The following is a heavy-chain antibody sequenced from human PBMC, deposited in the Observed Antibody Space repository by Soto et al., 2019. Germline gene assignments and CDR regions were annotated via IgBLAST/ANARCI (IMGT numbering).Heavy chain of an antibody. V-gene: IGHV4-4*07. CDR3: ARGGAALFDY. J-gene: IGHJ4*02. CDR1: GASISTNY. Sequence: QVQLQESGPGLVKPSETRSLTCTVSGASISTNYWSWIRQPAGKGLEWIGRIYTSGSTNYNPSHKSRITMSIDTSKNQFSLKLSSVTAADAAVYYCARGGAALFDYWGQGTLVTVSS. D-gene: IGHD1-26*01. CDR2: IYTSGST.